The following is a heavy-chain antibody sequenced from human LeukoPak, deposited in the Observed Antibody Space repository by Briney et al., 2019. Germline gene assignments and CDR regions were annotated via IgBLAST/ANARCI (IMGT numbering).Heavy chain of an antibody. D-gene: IGHD1-20*01. CDR1: GFTLSNYM. CDR2: IKSDGITI. J-gene: IGHJ4*02. V-gene: IGHV3-74*01. CDR3: LRDLNWSLDQ. Sequence: GGSLRLSCAASGFTLSNYMMHWVRQAPGKGLVWVSRIKSDGITITYADSVKGRFTISRDNAKNTLYLQMNSLRAEDTAVYYCLRDLNWSLDQWGQGTLVTVSS.